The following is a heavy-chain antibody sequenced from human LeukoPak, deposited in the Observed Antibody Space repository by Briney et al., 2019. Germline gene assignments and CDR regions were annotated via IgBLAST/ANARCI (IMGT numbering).Heavy chain of an antibody. CDR1: GYTLTELS. Sequence: ASVKVSCKVSGYTLTELSMHWVRQAPGKGLGWMGGFDPEDGETIYAQKFQGRVTMTEDTSTDTAYMDLSSLRSEDTAVYYCATAGSRLQSNWFDPWGQGTLVTVSS. J-gene: IGHJ5*02. V-gene: IGHV1-24*01. D-gene: IGHD4-11*01. CDR2: FDPEDGET. CDR3: ATAGSRLQSNWFDP.